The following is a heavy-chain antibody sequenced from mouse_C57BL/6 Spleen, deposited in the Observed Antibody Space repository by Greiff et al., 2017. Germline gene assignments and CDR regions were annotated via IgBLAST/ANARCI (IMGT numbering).Heavy chain of an antibody. CDR1: GFTFSSYT. Sequence: DVKLVESGGGLVKPGGSLKLSCAASGFTFSSYTMSWVRQTPEKRLEWVATISGGGGNTYYPDSVKGRFTISRDNAKNTLYLQMSSLRSEDTALYYCARSYDYDEDYYYAMDYWGQGTSVTVSS. J-gene: IGHJ4*01. V-gene: IGHV5-9*01. D-gene: IGHD2-4*01. CDR3: ARSYDYDEDYYYAMDY. CDR2: ISGGGGNT.